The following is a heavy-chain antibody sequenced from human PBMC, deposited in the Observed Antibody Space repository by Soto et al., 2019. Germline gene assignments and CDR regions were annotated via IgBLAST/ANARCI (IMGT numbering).Heavy chain of an antibody. D-gene: IGHD2-2*02. V-gene: IGHV4-59*08. CDR2: IYYSGST. CDR3: ARGYCSSTICYIWDNWFDP. J-gene: IGHJ5*02. Sequence: SETLSLTCTVSGGSISSYYWSWIRQPPGKGLEWIGYIYYSGSTYYNPSLKSRVTISVDTSKNQFSLNLSSVTAADTAMYYCARGYCSSTICYIWDNWFDPWGQGTLVTVSS. CDR1: GGSISSYY.